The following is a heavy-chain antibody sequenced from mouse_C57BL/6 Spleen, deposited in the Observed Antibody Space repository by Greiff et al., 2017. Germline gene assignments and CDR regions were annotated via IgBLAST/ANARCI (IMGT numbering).Heavy chain of an antibody. Sequence: EVNVVEPGGDLVKPGGSLKLSCAASGFTFSSYGMSWVRQTPDKRLEWVATISSGGSYTYYPDSVKGRFTLSRDNAKHTLYLQMSSLKSEDTAMYYCASLSTLVTTGDAMDYWGQGTSVTVSS. V-gene: IGHV5-6*01. J-gene: IGHJ4*01. CDR1: GFTFSSYG. D-gene: IGHD2-2*01. CDR3: ASLSTLVTTGDAMDY. CDR2: ISSGGSYT.